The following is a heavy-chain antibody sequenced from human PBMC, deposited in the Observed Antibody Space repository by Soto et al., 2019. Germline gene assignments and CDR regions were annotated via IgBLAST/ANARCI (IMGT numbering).Heavy chain of an antibody. Sequence: PGGSLRLSCAASGFTFSSYGMHWVRQAPGKGLEWVAVIWYDGSNKYYADSVKGRFTISRDNSKNTLYLQMNNLRAEDTAVYYCARDIPTVTTSHYYYYGMDVWGQGTTVTVSS. J-gene: IGHJ6*02. D-gene: IGHD4-17*01. CDR2: IWYDGSNK. CDR3: ARDIPTVTTSHYYYYGMDV. CDR1: GFTFSSYG. V-gene: IGHV3-33*01.